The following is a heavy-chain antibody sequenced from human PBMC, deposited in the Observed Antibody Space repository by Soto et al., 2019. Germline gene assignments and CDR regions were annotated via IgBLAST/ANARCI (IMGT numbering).Heavy chain of an antibody. D-gene: IGHD4-17*01. CDR1: GYTFNGYS. CDR2: ISAYSGGT. Sequence: ASVKVCSKDSGYTFNGYSRQSARQAPGQGLEWMGWISAYSGGTNYAQKFQGRVTMTRDTSTSTAYMELRRLRSDDTAVYYCATPTYGDGNYYYYMDVWGKGTTVTVSS. V-gene: IGHV1-2*02. J-gene: IGHJ6*03. CDR3: ATPTYGDGNYYYYMDV.